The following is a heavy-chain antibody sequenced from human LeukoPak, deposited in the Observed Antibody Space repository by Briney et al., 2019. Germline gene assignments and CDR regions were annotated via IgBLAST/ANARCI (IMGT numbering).Heavy chain of an antibody. V-gene: IGHV3-23*01. J-gene: IGHJ4*02. CDR1: GFTFSSYA. CDR2: ISGSGGST. D-gene: IGHD3-16*01. Sequence: PGGSLRLSCAASGFTFSSYAMSWVRQAPGKGLEWVSAISGSGGSTYYADSVKGRFTISRDNSKNTLYLQMNSLRAEDTAVYYWAKDPWGGGSFDYGGQGTLVTVSS. CDR3: AKDPWGGGSFDY.